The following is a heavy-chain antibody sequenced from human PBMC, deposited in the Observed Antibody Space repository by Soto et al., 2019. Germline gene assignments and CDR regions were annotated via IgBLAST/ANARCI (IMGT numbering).Heavy chain of an antibody. J-gene: IGHJ4*02. CDR1: GFTFSTYG. CDR2: VVSDGSKI. D-gene: IGHD2-15*01. V-gene: IGHV3-33*01. CDR3: AREGTRGAAGGYWIEQ. Sequence: QVQLIESGGGVVQPGTSLRLSCTASGFTFSTYGMHWVRQAPGEGLEWVALVVSDGSKIYYADSVKGRFTISRDNSKNMLYMQMDRVRVEDTAVYKGAREGTRGAAGGYWIEQWAQGTLVSLSS.